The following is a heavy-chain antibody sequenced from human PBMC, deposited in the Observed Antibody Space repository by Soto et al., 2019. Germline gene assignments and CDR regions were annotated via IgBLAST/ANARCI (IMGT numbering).Heavy chain of an antibody. CDR3: ATGPPPTMVRGVIRNGANAFDI. V-gene: IGHV1-24*01. CDR1: GYTLTELS. Sequence: QVQLVQSGAEVKKPGASVKVSCKVSGYTLTELSMHWVRQAPGKGLEWMGGFDPEDGETIYAQKFQGRVTMTEDTSTDTAYMELSSLRSEDTAVYYCATGPPPTMVRGVIRNGANAFDIWGQGTMVTVSS. CDR2: FDPEDGET. D-gene: IGHD3-10*01. J-gene: IGHJ3*02.